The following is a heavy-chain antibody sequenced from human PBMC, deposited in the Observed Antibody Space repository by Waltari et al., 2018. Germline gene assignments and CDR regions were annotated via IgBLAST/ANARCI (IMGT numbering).Heavy chain of an antibody. J-gene: IGHJ4*02. CDR1: GGSISSYY. CDR2: IYTSGST. D-gene: IGHD3-3*01. Sequence: QVQLQESGPGLVKPSETLSLTCTVSGGSISSYYWSWIRQPAGKGLEWIGRIYTSGSTNYNHSLKSRVTMSVDTSKNQFSLKLSSVTAADTAVYYCSREGTYDFWGGYYPFLDYWGQGTLVTVSS. CDR3: SREGTYDFWGGYYPFLDY. V-gene: IGHV4-4*07.